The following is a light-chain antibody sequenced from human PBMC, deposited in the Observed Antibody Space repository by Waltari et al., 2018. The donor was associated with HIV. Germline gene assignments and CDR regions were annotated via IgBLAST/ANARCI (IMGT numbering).Light chain of an antibody. J-gene: IGLJ1*01. CDR2: RNN. CDR3: AAWDDSLSVYV. V-gene: IGLV1-47*01. Sequence: QSVLTQPPSASGTPGQRVTISCSGSSSNLGSNYVSWYQQLPGAAPKRLIYRNNQRPSGVPDRFSGSTSGTSASLAISGLRSEDEADYFCAAWDDSLSVYVFGTGTKVTVL. CDR1: SSNLGSNY.